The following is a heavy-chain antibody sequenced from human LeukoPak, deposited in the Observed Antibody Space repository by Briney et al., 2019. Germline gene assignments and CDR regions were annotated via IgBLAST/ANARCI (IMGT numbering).Heavy chain of an antibody. CDR1: GFTFSDYY. Sequence: GGSLRLSCAASGFTFSDYYMSWIRQAPGKGLEWVSYSSSSGSTIYYADSVKGRFTISRDNAKNSLYLQMNSLRAEDTAVYYCATFVSAAAPLFDYWGQGTLVTVSS. D-gene: IGHD2-15*01. CDR3: ATFVSAAAPLFDY. J-gene: IGHJ4*02. V-gene: IGHV3-11*04. CDR2: SSSSGSTI.